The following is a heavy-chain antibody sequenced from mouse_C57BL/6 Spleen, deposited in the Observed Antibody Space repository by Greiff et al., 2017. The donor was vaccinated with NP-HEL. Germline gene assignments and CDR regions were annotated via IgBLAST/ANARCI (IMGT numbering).Heavy chain of an antibody. V-gene: IGHV1-76*01. CDR2: IYPGSGNT. CDR1: GYTFTDYY. CDR3: AREGPYYGSSYWYFDV. D-gene: IGHD1-1*01. Sequence: VQLQESGAELVRPGASVKLSCKASGYTFTDYYINWVKQRPGQGLEWIARIYPGSGNTYYNEKFKGKDTLTAEKSSSTAYMQLSSLTSEDSAVYFCAREGPYYGSSYWYFDVWGTGTTVTVSS. J-gene: IGHJ1*03.